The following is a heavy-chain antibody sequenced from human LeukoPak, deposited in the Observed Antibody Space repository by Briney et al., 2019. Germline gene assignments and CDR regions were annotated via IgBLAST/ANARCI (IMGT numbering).Heavy chain of an antibody. CDR1: GFTFSSSA. CDR2: IKQAGTEK. Sequence: GGSLRLSCAASGFTFSSSAMSWVRQVPGKGLEWVANIKQAGTEKYYVDSVKGRFTISRDNAKNSLFLQMNSLRDEDTAVYYCARDRYWGPGDNWGQGTLVTVSS. J-gene: IGHJ4*02. V-gene: IGHV3-7*01. CDR3: ARDRYWGPGDN. D-gene: IGHD7-27*01.